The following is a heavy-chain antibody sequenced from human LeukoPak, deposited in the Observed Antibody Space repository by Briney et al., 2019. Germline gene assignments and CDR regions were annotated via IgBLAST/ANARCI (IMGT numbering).Heavy chain of an antibody. J-gene: IGHJ4*02. Sequence: GGSLRLSCAASGFTFDDYGMSWVRQAPGKGLEWVSGINWNGGSTGYADSVKGRFTISRDNARNSLYLQMNSLRAEDTAVYYCARGSRFLRNSAWYGYYFDYWGQGTLVTVSS. CDR1: GFTFDDYG. CDR3: ARGSRFLRNSAWYGYYFDY. CDR2: INWNGGST. D-gene: IGHD6-19*01. V-gene: IGHV3-20*04.